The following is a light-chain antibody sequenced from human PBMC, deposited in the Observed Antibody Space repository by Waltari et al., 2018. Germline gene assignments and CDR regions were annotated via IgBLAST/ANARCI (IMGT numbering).Light chain of an antibody. CDR3: QQYYSTPQT. CDR2: WAS. Sequence: DIVMTQSPDSLAVSLRERATIHCKSSPSVLYSSNNKNYLAWYQQNPGQPPNLLIYWASTRESGVPDRFSGSGSGTDFTLTISSLQAEDVAVYYCQQYYSTPQTFGQGTKVEIK. J-gene: IGKJ1*01. V-gene: IGKV4-1*01. CDR1: PSVLYSSNNKNY.